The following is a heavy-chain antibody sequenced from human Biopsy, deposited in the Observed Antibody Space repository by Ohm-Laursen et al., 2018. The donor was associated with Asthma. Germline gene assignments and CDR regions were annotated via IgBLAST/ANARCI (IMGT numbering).Heavy chain of an antibody. CDR3: ARDFTIGSGSPFHF. CDR2: ISSLSRYK. CDR1: GFTFGNYA. D-gene: IGHD3-10*01. J-gene: IGHJ4*01. Sequence: SLRLSCSASGFTFGNYAMHWVRQAPGKGLEWVSSISSLSRYKYYSDSLRGRVTISRDNAKSSLHLQMSSLRAEDTAVYFCARDFTIGSGSPFHFWGPGTLVTVSS. V-gene: IGHV3-21*01.